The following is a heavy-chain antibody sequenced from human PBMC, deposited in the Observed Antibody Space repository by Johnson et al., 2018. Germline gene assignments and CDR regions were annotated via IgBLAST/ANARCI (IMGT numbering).Heavy chain of an antibody. CDR2: IIPIFGTA. CDR3: ASVGEQWQDYYYYGMDV. CDR1: GGTFSSYA. Sequence: QVQLVQSGAEVTKXGSSXKVXCKASGGTFSSYAISWVRQAPGQGLEWMGGIIPIFGTANSAQKFPGRVTITADESTSTAYMELSSLRSEDTAVYYCASVGEQWQDYYYYGMDVWGQGTTVTVSS. D-gene: IGHD6-19*01. V-gene: IGHV1-69*12. J-gene: IGHJ6*02.